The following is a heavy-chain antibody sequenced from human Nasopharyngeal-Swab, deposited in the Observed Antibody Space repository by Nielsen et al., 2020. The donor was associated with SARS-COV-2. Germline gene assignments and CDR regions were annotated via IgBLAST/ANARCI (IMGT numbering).Heavy chain of an antibody. J-gene: IGHJ4*02. CDR1: GFTFSDYY. CDR3: ARRGGYGTPVDY. V-gene: IGHV3-11*04. CDR2: ISSSDSTI. D-gene: IGHD5-18*01. Sequence: GESLKISCAASGFTFSDYYMSWIRQAPGKGLEWVSYISSSDSTIYYADSVKGRFTISRDNAKNSLYLQMNSLRAEDTAVYYCARRGGYGTPVDYWGQGTLVPSPQ.